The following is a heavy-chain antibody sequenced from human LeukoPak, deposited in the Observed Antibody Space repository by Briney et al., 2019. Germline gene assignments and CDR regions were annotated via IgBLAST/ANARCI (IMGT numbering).Heavy chain of an antibody. CDR2: IYYSGST. J-gene: IGHJ4*02. CDR3: ARVHDYVWGSYRSSRYYFDY. Sequence: SETLSLTCTVPGGSISSYYWSWIRQPPGKGLEWIGYIYYSGSTNYNPSLKSRVTISVDTSKNQFSLKLSSVTAADTAVYYCARVHDYVWGSYRSSRYYFDYWGQGTLVTVSS. CDR1: GGSISSYY. D-gene: IGHD3-16*02. V-gene: IGHV4-59*01.